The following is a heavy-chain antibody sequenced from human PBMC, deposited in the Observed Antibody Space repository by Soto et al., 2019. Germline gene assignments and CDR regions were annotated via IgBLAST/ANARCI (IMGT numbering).Heavy chain of an antibody. CDR3: ARSYSGYEIYYYYGMDV. Sequence: QVQLQESGPGLLKPSETLSLTCTVSGGSISSYYWSWIRQPPGKGLEWIGYIYYSGSTNYNPSLKSRVTISVDTSKNQFSLKLSSVTAADTDVYYCARSYSGYEIYYYYGMDVWGQGTTVTVSS. V-gene: IGHV4-59*01. CDR2: IYYSGST. D-gene: IGHD5-12*01. CDR1: GGSISSYY. J-gene: IGHJ6*02.